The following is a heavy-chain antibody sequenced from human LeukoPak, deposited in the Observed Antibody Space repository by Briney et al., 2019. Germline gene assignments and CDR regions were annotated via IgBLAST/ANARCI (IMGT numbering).Heavy chain of an antibody. D-gene: IGHD2-2*01. Sequence: PGGSLRLSCAASGFTFSSYGMHWVRQAPGKGLEWVAFIRYDGSNKYYADSVKGRFTISRDNSKNTLYLQMNSLRAEDTAVYYCAKSGPDIVVVPAAPVAWPFDYWGQGTLVTVSS. CDR3: AKSGPDIVVVPAAPVAWPFDY. J-gene: IGHJ4*02. V-gene: IGHV3-30*02. CDR1: GFTFSSYG. CDR2: IRYDGSNK.